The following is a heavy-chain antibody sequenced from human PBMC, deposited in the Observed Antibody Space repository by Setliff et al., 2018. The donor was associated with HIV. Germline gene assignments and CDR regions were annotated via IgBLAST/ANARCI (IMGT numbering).Heavy chain of an antibody. CDR3: ASPWLPIAAAGTGLSFDY. J-gene: IGHJ4*02. Sequence: GGSLRLSCAASGFTFSNSPMHWVRQAPGKGLEWVATVSSDGNGNRQHYPDSVKGRLTISRDNSKNTLYLQMNSLRAEDTAVYYCASPWLPIAAAGTGLSFDYWGQGTLVTVSS. CDR2: VSSDGNGNRQ. D-gene: IGHD6-13*01. V-gene: IGHV3-30*07. CDR1: GFTFSNSP.